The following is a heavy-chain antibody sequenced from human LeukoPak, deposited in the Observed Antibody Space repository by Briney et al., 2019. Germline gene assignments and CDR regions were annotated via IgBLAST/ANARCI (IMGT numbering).Heavy chain of an antibody. V-gene: IGHV4-61*01. CDR1: GYSISSGYY. J-gene: IGHJ6*02. CDR3: ARDLLDYGMDV. D-gene: IGHD2-21*01. CDR2: IYYSGST. Sequence: SETLSLTCTVSGYSISSGYYWGWIRQPPGKGLEWIGYIYYSGSTNYNPSLKSRVTISVDTSKNQFSLKLSSVTAADTAVYYCARDLLDYGMDVWGQGTTVTVSS.